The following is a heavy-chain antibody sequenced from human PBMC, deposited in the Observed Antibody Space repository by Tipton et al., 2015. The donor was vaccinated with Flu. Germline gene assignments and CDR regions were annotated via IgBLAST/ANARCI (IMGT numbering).Heavy chain of an antibody. D-gene: IGHD6-19*01. V-gene: IGHV4-59*01. CDR2: IYYSGST. J-gene: IGHJ5*02. CDR1: GGSISSYY. Sequence: LVQPSETLSLTCTVSGGSISSYYWSWIRQPPGKGLEWIGYIYYSGSTNYNPSLKSRVTISVDTSKNQFSLKLSPVTAADTAVYYCAREGSGWYRNWFDPWGQGTLVTVSS. CDR3: AREGSGWYRNWFDP.